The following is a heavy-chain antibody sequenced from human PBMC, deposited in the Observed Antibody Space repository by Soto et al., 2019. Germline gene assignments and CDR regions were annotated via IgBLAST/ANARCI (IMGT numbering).Heavy chain of an antibody. CDR1: GGTFSSYA. D-gene: IGHD2-21*02. J-gene: IGHJ6*02. V-gene: IGHV1-69*06. Sequence: ASVKVSCKASGGTFSSYAISWVRQAPGQGLEWMGGIIPIFGTANYAQKFQGRVTITADKSTSTAYMELSSLRSEDTAVYYCAGGSAVTAIRYGMDVWGQGTTVTVSS. CDR3: AGGSAVTAIRYGMDV. CDR2: IIPIFGTA.